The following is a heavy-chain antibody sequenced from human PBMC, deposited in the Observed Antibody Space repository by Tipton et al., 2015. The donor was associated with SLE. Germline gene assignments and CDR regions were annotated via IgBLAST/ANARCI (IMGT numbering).Heavy chain of an antibody. V-gene: IGHV4-39*06. D-gene: IGHD3-3*01. Sequence: TLSLTCTVSGGSISSGNYYWSWIRQPAGKGLGGIGHLYGSGNIYGSGNTYYSPSLKGRVTISADTSKNLFLLHLSSVTAADTATYYCTTALGVPGNSWGQGTLVTVSS. CDR3: TTALGVPGNS. J-gene: IGHJ4*02. CDR2: IYGSGNT. CDR1: GGSISSGNYY.